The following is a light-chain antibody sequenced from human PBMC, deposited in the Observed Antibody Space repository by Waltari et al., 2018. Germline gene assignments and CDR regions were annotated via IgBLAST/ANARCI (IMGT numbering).Light chain of an antibody. J-gene: IGLJ1*01. CDR3: QVWDSSNDQYV. CDR2: DDR. V-gene: IGLV3-21*02. Sequence: SYVLTQPPSVSVAPGQTARITCGGNNIGSKSGHWYQQKPGQAPVLVVYDDRDRPSGIPERFSGSNSGNTATLTISRVEAGDEADYYCQVWDSSNDQYVFGSATKDTVL. CDR1: NIGSKS.